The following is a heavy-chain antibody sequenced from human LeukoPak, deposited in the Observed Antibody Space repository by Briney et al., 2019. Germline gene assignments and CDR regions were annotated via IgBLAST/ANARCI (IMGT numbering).Heavy chain of an antibody. CDR2: INPSGGST. Sequence: ASVKVSCKASGYTFTSYYMHWVRRAPGQGLEWMGIINPSGGSTSYAQKFQGRVTMTRDTSTSTVYMELSSLRSEDTAVYYCARAGAAYDILTGYYGPGYWGQGTLVTVSS. V-gene: IGHV1-46*01. CDR3: ARAGAAYDILTGYYGPGY. D-gene: IGHD3-9*01. J-gene: IGHJ4*02. CDR1: GYTFTSYY.